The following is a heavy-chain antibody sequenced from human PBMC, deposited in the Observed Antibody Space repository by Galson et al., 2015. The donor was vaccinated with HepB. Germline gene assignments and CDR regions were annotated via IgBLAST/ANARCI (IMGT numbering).Heavy chain of an antibody. Sequence: SVKVSCKASGYTFTSYAMHWVRQAPGQRLEWMGWINAGNGNTKYSQKFQGRVTITRDTSASTAYMELSSLRSEDTAVYYCARGYQLLYGEENWFDPWGQGTLVTVSS. J-gene: IGHJ5*02. D-gene: IGHD2-2*02. CDR2: INAGNGNT. CDR1: GYTFTSYA. CDR3: ARGYQLLYGEENWFDP. V-gene: IGHV1-3*01.